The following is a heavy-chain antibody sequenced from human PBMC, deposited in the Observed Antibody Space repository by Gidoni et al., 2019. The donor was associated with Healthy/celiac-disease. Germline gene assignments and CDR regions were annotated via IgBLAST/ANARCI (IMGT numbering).Heavy chain of an antibody. CDR3: AGIAARPNNAFDI. Sequence: QLQLQESGPGLVKPSETLSLTCTVSGGSISSSSYYWGWIRQPPGKGLEWIGSIYYSGSTYYNPSLKSRVTISVDTSKNQFSLKLSSVTAADTAVYYCAGIAARPNNAFDIWGQGTMVTVSS. CDR1: GGSISSSSYY. V-gene: IGHV4-39*01. D-gene: IGHD6-6*01. J-gene: IGHJ3*02. CDR2: IYYSGST.